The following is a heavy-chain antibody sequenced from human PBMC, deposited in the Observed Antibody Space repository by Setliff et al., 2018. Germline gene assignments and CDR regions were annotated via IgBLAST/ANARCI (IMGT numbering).Heavy chain of an antibody. J-gene: IGHJ6*03. CDR2: INPIFGTA. CDR3: ATERGLVVSATYYYYYMDV. D-gene: IGHD2-8*02. V-gene: IGHV1-69*05. Sequence: KVSCKASGGTLSTSATNWVRQAPGQGLEWMGGINPIFGTADYTQNFQGRLTITTDESTSTAYMQLSSLRSEDTAIYYCATERGLVVSATYYYYYMDVWGKGTTVTVSS. CDR1: GGTLSTSA.